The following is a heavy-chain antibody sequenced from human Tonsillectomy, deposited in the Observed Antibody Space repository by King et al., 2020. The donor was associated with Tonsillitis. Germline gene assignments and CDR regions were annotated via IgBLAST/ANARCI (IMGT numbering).Heavy chain of an antibody. CDR3: ARDLGWAFDY. D-gene: IGHD6-19*01. V-gene: IGHV3-48*01. Sequence: VQLVESGGGLVQPGGSLRLSCAASGFAFSSYRMNWVRQAPGKGLDWVSYINHDSSAIYYADSVKGRFTISRDNAKNSLYLQINSLRAEDTALYYCARDLGWAFDYWGQGTLVAVSS. CDR1: GFAFSSYR. CDR2: INHDSSAI. J-gene: IGHJ4*02.